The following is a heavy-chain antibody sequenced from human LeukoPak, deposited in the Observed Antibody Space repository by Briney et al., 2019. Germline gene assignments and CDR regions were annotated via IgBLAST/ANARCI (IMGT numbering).Heavy chain of an antibody. D-gene: IGHD3-10*01. CDR1: GFTFSGYA. CDR2: ISGSGGST. V-gene: IGHV3-23*01. J-gene: IGHJ4*02. Sequence: GGSLRLSCAASGFTFSGYAMSWVRQAPEKGLEWVSAISGSGGSTYYADSVKGRFTISRDNSKNTLYLQMNSLRAEDTAVYYCAKDYYGSGSYSPAFDYWGQGTLVTVSS. CDR3: AKDYYGSGSYSPAFDY.